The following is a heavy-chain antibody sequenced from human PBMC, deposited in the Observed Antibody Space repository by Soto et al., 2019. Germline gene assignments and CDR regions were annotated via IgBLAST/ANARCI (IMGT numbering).Heavy chain of an antibody. J-gene: IGHJ4*02. CDR1: GYTFTSTW. CDR2: INPYGGAA. D-gene: IGHD2-15*01. CDR3: ARDRSNSRASWWLDY. V-gene: IGHV1-46*01. Sequence: ASVKVSCKASGYTFTSTWMHWVRQAPGQGLEWMGIINPYGGAATYAEKFQGRVTMTRDTSTATDYMELSSLRSEDRDLFFCARDRSNSRASWWLDYWGRGPRVSVS.